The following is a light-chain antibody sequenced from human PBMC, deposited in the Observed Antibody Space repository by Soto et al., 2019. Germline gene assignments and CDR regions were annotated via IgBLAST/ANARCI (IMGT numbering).Light chain of an antibody. CDR1: QSVSSSY. Sequence: IVLTQSPGTLSLSPGERATLSCRASQSVSSSYLAWYQQKPGQAPRLLIYGASSRATGIPDRFSGSGSGTDFTLTISSLQPEDFATDYCLQDYNYLRTFGGGTKVDIK. CDR3: LQDYNYLRT. J-gene: IGKJ4*01. CDR2: GAS. V-gene: IGKV3-20*01.